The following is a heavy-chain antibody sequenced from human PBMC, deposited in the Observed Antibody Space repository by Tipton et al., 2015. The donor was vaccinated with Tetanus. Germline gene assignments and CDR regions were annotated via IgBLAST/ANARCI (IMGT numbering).Heavy chain of an antibody. D-gene: IGHD5-12*01. CDR1: GVSISSYY. CDR2: IFYAGST. CDR3: ARANNDYPKKGPFDY. V-gene: IGHV4-59*01. Sequence: GLVKPSETLSLTCTVSGVSISSYYWSWIRQSPGKGLEWIGYIFYAGSTNSNPSLKSRVTISVDKAKNQFSLKLTSVTAADTAVYYCARANNDYPKKGPFDYWGQGILVTVSS. J-gene: IGHJ4*02.